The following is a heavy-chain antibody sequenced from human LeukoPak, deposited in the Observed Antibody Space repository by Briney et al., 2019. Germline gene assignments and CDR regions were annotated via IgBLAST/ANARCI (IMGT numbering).Heavy chain of an antibody. CDR2: INGDGSWT. J-gene: IGHJ4*02. Sequence: GGSLRLSCAASGNYWMHWVRQVPGKGLVWVSHINGDGSWTSYADSVKGRFTISKDNAKNTVYLQMNSLRAEDTAVYYCVSFYETYWGRGTLVTVSS. D-gene: IGHD2/OR15-2a*01. CDR3: VSFYETY. V-gene: IGHV3-74*01. CDR1: GNYW.